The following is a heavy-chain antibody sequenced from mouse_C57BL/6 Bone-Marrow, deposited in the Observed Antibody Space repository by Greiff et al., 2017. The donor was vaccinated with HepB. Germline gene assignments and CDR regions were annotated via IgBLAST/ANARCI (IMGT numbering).Heavy chain of an antibody. CDR1: GYTFTSYG. V-gene: IGHV1-85*01. CDR2: IYPRDGST. D-gene: IGHD1-1*01. J-gene: IGHJ4*01. Sequence: QVHVKQSGPELVKPGASVKLSCKASGYTFTSYGINWVKQRPGQGLEWIGWIYPRDGSTKYNEKFKGKATLTVDTSSSTAYMELHSLTSEDSAVYFCVRESTTVVADGAMDYWGQGTSVTVSS. CDR3: VRESTTVVADGAMDY.